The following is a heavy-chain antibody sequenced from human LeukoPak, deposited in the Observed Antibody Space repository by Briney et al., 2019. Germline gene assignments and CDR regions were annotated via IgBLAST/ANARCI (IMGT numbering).Heavy chain of an antibody. Sequence: GGSLRLSCAASGFTFSSYEMNWVRQAPGKGLEWVSYISSSGSTYYADSVKGRFTISRDNSKNTLYLQMNSLRAEDTALYYCAKYSPYDILTGSTYYFDYWGQGTLVTVSS. V-gene: IGHV3-48*03. J-gene: IGHJ4*02. D-gene: IGHD3-9*01. CDR1: GFTFSSYE. CDR2: ISSSGST. CDR3: AKYSPYDILTGSTYYFDY.